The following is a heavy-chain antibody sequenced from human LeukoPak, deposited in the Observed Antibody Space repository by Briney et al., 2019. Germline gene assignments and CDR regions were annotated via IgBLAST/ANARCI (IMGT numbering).Heavy chain of an antibody. CDR3: ARRDERVAARPFDFDY. CDR1: GGSISSSSYY. Sequence: KTSETLSLTCTVSGGSISSSSYYWGWIRQPPGKGLEWIGSIYYSGSTYYNPSLKSRVTISVDTSKNQFSLKLSSVTAADTAVYYCARRDERVAARPFDFDYWGQGTLVTVSS. CDR2: IYYSGST. J-gene: IGHJ4*02. V-gene: IGHV4-39*01. D-gene: IGHD6-6*01.